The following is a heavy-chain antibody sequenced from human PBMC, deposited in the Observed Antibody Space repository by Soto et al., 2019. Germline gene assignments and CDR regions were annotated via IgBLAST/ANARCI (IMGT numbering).Heavy chain of an antibody. CDR1: GYPLTDFY. V-gene: IGHV1-2*02. CDR2: INPHTGDT. D-gene: IGHD6-25*01. Sequence: QVQLVQSGAEVKKPGASVTVSCKTSGYPLTDFYIHWVRQAPGQGLEWMAWINPHTGDTNTALKFQGRVTMTRATSINTAFMALTRLSSDDTAVYYCAREGGAAPGARREWYLDLWGRGTLVSVSS. CDR3: AREGGAAPGARREWYLDL. J-gene: IGHJ2*01.